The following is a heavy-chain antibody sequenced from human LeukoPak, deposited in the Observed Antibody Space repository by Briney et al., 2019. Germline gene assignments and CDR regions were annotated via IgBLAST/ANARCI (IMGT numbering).Heavy chain of an antibody. CDR1: GGSLSGFY. J-gene: IGHJ4*02. Sequence: SETLSLTCSVSGGSLSGFYWSWIRQPPGAGLEWIGYVYYSGSTTYNPSLKSRVTISVDTSKNQFSLKLSSVTAADTAVYYCARGGEYSGYDFDYWGQGTLVTVSS. CDR2: VYYSGST. V-gene: IGHV4-59*01. CDR3: ARGGEYSGYDFDY. D-gene: IGHD5-12*01.